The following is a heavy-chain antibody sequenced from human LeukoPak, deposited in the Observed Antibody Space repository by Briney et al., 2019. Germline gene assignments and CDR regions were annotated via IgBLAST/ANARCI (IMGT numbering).Heavy chain of an antibody. V-gene: IGHV4-4*07. CDR1: GASISSYY. Sequence: SETLSLTYTVSGASISSYYWSWIRQPAGKGLEWIGRIYTSGSTNYNPSLKSRVTMSVDTSKNQFSLKLSSVTAADTAVYYCARDRYYYDSSGYTQLFDYWGQGTLVTVSS. J-gene: IGHJ4*02. CDR3: ARDRYYYDSSGYTQLFDY. CDR2: IYTSGST. D-gene: IGHD3-22*01.